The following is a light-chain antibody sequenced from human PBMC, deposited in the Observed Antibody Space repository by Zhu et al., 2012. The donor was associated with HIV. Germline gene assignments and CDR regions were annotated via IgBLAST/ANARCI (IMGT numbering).Light chain of an antibody. CDR3: QLYGTSPPLT. V-gene: IGKV3-20*01. CDR1: QSVSSTD. Sequence: EIVLTQSPGTLSLSPGERATLSCRASQSVSSTDLAWYQQKPGHPPRLLIYGASNRAADIPYRFSGSGSGTDFTPTISRLEPEDFVVYYCQLYGTSPPLTFGGGTKVEMK. CDR2: GAS. J-gene: IGKJ4*01.